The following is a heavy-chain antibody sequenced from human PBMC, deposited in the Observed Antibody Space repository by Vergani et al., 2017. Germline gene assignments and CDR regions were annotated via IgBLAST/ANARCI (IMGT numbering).Heavy chain of an antibody. Sequence: QVQLQQWGGGLLKPSETLSLTCVVNGGSFTSYHWTWIRQSPGEGLEWVGDIDHTGRPEYNPSLKSRLTMSLNKSRNQFSLTLNSVTATDTAIYFCARVNTEANGHLYYYYYIDVWGQGTAVTVS. V-gene: IGHV4-34*01. CDR2: IDHTGRP. CDR3: ARVNTEANGHLYYYYYIDV. J-gene: IGHJ6*03. CDR1: GGSFTSYH. D-gene: IGHD2-8*01.